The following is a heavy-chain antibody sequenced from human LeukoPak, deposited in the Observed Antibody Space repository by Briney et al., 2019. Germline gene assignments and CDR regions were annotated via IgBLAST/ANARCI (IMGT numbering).Heavy chain of an antibody. CDR1: GFTFSIYA. Sequence: GGSLRLSCAASGFTFSIYAMNWVRQAPGKGLEWVSTISNSGDSTYYGDSVRGRFTISRDNSQNMLYLQMNSLRAEDTAIYYCAKDAMTLENRWNYRSKTDHEYWGQGTLVAVSS. D-gene: IGHD1-7*01. CDR2: ISNSGDST. V-gene: IGHV3-23*01. J-gene: IGHJ4*02. CDR3: AKDAMTLENRWNYRSKTDHEY.